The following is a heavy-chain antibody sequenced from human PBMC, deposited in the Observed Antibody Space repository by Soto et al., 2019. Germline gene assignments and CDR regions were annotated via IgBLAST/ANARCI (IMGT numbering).Heavy chain of an antibody. J-gene: IGHJ4*02. CDR2: INSDGSSA. D-gene: IGHD2-8*01. CDR3: ARDRDAYCSKGICSGPYFDY. Sequence: GGSLRLSCVASGFTFRSHWMHWVRQSQGRGLVWVSQINSDGSSANYADAVKGRFTISRDNAKNSLYLQMNSLSDEDAAVYYCARDRDAYCSKGICSGPYFDYWGQGTLVTVSS. V-gene: IGHV3-74*01. CDR1: GFTFRSHW.